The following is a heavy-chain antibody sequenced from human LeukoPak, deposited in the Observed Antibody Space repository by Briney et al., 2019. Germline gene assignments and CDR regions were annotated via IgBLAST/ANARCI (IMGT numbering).Heavy chain of an antibody. CDR1: GGSINNYY. J-gene: IGHJ4*02. CDR3: ARHRPGPYDY. D-gene: IGHD6-6*01. V-gene: IGHV4-59*08. CDR2: IYYSGST. Sequence: SETLSLTCTISGGSINNYYWSWIRQPPGKGLEWIGYIYYSGSTTYNPSLKCRVTISVDTSKNQFSLSLSSVTAADTAVYYCARHRPGPYDYWGQGTLVTVSS.